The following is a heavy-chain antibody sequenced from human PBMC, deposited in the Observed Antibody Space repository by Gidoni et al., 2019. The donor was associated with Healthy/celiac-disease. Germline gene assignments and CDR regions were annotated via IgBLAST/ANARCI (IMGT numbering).Heavy chain of an antibody. CDR2: ILPIFGTA. D-gene: IGHD3-10*01. CDR1: GGTFSSYA. V-gene: IGHV1-69*01. CDR3: VLGITMVRGVITGPFDY. Sequence: QVQLVQSGAEVKKPGSSVKVSCKASGGTFSSYAISWVRQAPGQGLEWMGGILPIFGTANYAQKFQGRVTITADESTSTAYMELSSLRSEDTAGYYCVLGITMVRGVITGPFDYWGQGTLVTVSS. J-gene: IGHJ4*02.